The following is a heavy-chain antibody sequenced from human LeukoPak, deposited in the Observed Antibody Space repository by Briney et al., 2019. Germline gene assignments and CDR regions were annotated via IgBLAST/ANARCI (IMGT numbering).Heavy chain of an antibody. J-gene: IGHJ6*02. CDR1: GYSFTSYW. CDR3: ARLVGAVAGTRPYYYYGMDV. V-gene: IGHV5-51*01. Sequence: GESLKISCKGSGYSFTSYWIGWVRQMPGKGLERMGIIYPGDSDTRYSPSFQGQVTISADKSISTAYLQWSSLKASDTAMYYCARLVGAVAGTRPYYYYGMDVWGQGTTVTVSS. CDR2: IYPGDSDT. D-gene: IGHD6-19*01.